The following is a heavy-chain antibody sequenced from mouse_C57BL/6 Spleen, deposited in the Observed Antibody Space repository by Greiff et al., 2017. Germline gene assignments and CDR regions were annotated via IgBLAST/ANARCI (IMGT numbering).Heavy chain of an antibody. V-gene: IGHV1-82*01. J-gene: IGHJ4*01. CDR1: GYAFSSSW. CDR2: IYPGDGDT. CDR3: ARDGAMDY. Sequence: QVQLQQSGPDLVKPGASVKISCKASGYAFSSSWMNWVKQRPGKGLEWIGRIYPGDGDTNYNGKFKGKATLTEDKSSSTAYMQLSSLTSEDSAVYFCARDGAMDYWGQGTSVTVSS.